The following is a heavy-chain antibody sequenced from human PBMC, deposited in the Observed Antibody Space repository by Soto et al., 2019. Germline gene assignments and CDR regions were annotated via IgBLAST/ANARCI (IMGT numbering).Heavy chain of an antibody. D-gene: IGHD3-3*01. V-gene: IGHV4-34*01. Sequence: KTSETLSLTCAVYGGSFSGYYWSWIRQPPGKGLEWIGEINHSGSTNYNPSLKSRVTISVDTSKNQFSLKLSSVTAADTAVYYCASIFGRITIFGVVTMGYFDYWGQGTLVTVSS. J-gene: IGHJ4*02. CDR3: ASIFGRITIFGVVTMGYFDY. CDR1: GGSFSGYY. CDR2: INHSGST.